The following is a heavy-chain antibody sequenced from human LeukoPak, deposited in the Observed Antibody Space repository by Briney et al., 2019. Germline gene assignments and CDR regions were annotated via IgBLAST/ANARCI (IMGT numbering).Heavy chain of an antibody. D-gene: IGHD1-1*01. CDR3: ARGMSKRYSYFDY. CDR1: GFTFSSYS. V-gene: IGHV3-21*01. CDR2: ISSSSSYI. Sequence: GGSLRLSCAASGFTFSSYSMNWVRQAPGKGLEWVSSISSSSSYIYYADSVKGRFTISRDNAKNSLYLQMNSLRAEDTAVYYCARGMSKRYSYFDYWGQGTLVTVSS. J-gene: IGHJ4*02.